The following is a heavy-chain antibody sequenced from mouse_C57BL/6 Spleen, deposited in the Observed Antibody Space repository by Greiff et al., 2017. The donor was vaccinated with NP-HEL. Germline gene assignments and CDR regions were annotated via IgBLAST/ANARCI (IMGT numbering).Heavy chain of an antibody. D-gene: IGHD3-2*02. CDR3: ARSETAQAPFAY. Sequence: QVHVKQSGAELAKPGASVKLSCKASGYTFTSYWMHWVKQRPGQGLEWIGYINPSSGYTKYNQKFKDKATLTADKSSSTAYMQLSSLTYEDSAVYYCARSETAQAPFAYWGQGTLVTVSA. CDR1: GYTFTSYW. V-gene: IGHV1-7*01. CDR2: INPSSGYT. J-gene: IGHJ3*01.